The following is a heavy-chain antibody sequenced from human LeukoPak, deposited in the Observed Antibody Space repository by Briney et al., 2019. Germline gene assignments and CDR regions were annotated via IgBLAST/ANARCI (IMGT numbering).Heavy chain of an antibody. V-gene: IGHV4-4*07. CDR3: ARSDIYCSGGTCPPNTFDAFDI. CDR2: LFSDGGA. J-gene: IGHJ3*02. CDR1: GGSISGYY. D-gene: IGHD2-15*01. Sequence: SETLSLTCTVSGGSISGYYWSWIRQPAGEGLEWIGRLFSDGGATYNPSLKSRVTMSIDTSKNQFSLKLSSVTAADTAVYYCARSDIYCSGGTCPPNTFDAFDIWGQGTMVTVSS.